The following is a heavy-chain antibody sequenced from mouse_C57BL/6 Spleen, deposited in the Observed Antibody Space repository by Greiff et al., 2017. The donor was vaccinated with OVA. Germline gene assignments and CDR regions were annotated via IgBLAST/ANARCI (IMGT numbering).Heavy chain of an antibody. CDR1: GFTFTDYY. CDR2: IRNKANGYTT. J-gene: IGHJ4*01. D-gene: IGHD1-3*01. CDR3: ARWDNGYAMDY. V-gene: IGHV7-3*01. Sequence: DVKLVESGGGLVQPGGSLSLSCAASGFTFTDYYMSWVRQPPGKALEWLGFIRNKANGYTTEYSASVKGRFTISRDNSQSILYLQMNALRAEDSATYYCARWDNGYAMDYWGQGTSVTVSS.